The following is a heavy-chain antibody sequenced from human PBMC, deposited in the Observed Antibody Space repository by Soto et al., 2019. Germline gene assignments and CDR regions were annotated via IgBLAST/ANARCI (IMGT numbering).Heavy chain of an antibody. D-gene: IGHD2-15*01. V-gene: IGHV3-33*01. J-gene: IGHJ6*02. CDR3: ARDADAKGLLGTRRHGMDV. CDR2: IWYDGSNK. CDR1: GFTFSSYG. Sequence: PGGSLRLSCAASGFTFSSYGMHWVRQAPGKGLEWVAVIWYDGSNKYYADSVKGRFTISRDNSKNTLYLQMSSLRAEDTAVYYCARDADAKGLLGTRRHGMDVWGQGTTVTVSS.